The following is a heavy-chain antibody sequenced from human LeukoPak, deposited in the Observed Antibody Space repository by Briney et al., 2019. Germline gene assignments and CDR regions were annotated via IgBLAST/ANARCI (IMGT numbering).Heavy chain of an antibody. CDR3: ARQGHYYDSSGYDY. D-gene: IGHD3-22*01. Sequence: PSETLSLTCAVYGGSFSGYYWSWIRQPPGKGLEWIGEINHSGSTNYNPSLKSRVTISVDTSKNQFSLKLSSVTAADTAVYYCARQGHYYDSSGYDYWGQGTLVTVSS. J-gene: IGHJ4*02. CDR2: INHSGST. CDR1: GGSFSGYY. V-gene: IGHV4-34*01.